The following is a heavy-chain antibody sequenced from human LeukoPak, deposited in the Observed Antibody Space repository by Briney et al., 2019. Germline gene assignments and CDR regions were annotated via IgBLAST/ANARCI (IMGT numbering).Heavy chain of an antibody. J-gene: IGHJ4*02. D-gene: IGHD5-24*01. CDR2: IYYSGST. CDR3: ARVRATIHYFDY. V-gene: IGHV4-30-4*01. CDR1: GVSISSGDYY. Sequence: SETLSLTCTVSGVSISSGDYYWSWLRQPSGKGLEWIEYIYYSGSTYDNPSLKSRVTISVDTSKNQFSLKLSSVTAADTAVYYCARVRATIHYFDYWGQGTLVTVSS.